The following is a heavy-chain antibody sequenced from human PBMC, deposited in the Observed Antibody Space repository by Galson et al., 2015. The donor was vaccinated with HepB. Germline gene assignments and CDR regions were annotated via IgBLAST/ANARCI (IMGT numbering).Heavy chain of an antibody. J-gene: IGHJ4*02. CDR3: ARSRGWFGY. V-gene: IGHV3-48*02. CDR2: ISNSGSAI. CDR1: GFSFSSFG. Sequence: SLRLSCAASGFSFSSFGMNWVRQAPGKGLEWVSYISNSGSAIYCADSVQGRFTISRDNAENSLYLQMNSLRDDDTAVYYCARSRGWFGYWGQGTLVTVSS. D-gene: IGHD6-19*01.